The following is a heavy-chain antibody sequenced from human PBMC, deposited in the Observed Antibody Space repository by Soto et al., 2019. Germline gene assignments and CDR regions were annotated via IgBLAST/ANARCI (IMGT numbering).Heavy chain of an antibody. CDR3: ARAPVDCSSTSCYTGWFDP. CDR1: GGTFSSYA. CDR2: IIPIFGTA. J-gene: IGHJ5*02. V-gene: IGHV1-69*01. Sequence: QVQLVQSGAEVKKPGSSVKVSCKASGGTFSSYAISWVRQAPGQGLEWMGGIIPIFGTANYAQKFQGRFTITADESTSTAYMEQSRLRSEDTAVYYCARAPVDCSSTSCYTGWFDPWGQGTLVTVSS. D-gene: IGHD2-2*02.